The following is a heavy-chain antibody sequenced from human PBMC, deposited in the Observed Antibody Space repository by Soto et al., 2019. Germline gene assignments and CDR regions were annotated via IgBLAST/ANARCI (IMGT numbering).Heavy chain of an antibody. CDR2: VSSSGNS. D-gene: IGHD3-22*01. CDR3: ASETYYYDSSGPFDY. V-gene: IGHV4-30-4*01. Sequence: SETLSLTCTVSGDSISSATHYWNWIRQHPGKGLEWIGYVSSSGNSYYSPSLKSRVFMSVDTSKNQFSLKLSSVTAADTAVYYCASETYYYDSSGPFDYWGQGTLLTVSS. CDR1: GDSISSATHY. J-gene: IGHJ4*02.